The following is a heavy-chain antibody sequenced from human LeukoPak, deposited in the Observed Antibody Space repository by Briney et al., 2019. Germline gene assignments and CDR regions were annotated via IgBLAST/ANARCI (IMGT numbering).Heavy chain of an antibody. J-gene: IGHJ6*03. V-gene: IGHV3-9*01. CDR3: AKCGVAAGGRYYYYYYMDV. CDR2: ISWNSGSI. Sequence: PGRSLRLSCAASGFTFDDYAMHWVRQAPGKGLEWVSGISWNSGSIGYADSVKGRFTISRDNAKNSLYLQMNSLRAEDTALYYCAKCGVAAGGRYYYYYYMDVWGKGTTVTVSS. D-gene: IGHD6-13*01. CDR1: GFTFDDYA.